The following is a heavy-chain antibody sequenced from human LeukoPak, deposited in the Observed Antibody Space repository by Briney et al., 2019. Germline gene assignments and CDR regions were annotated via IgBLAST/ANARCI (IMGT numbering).Heavy chain of an antibody. D-gene: IGHD3-16*01. J-gene: IGHJ6*02. CDR1: GGSISGHY. Sequence: SETQSLTCSVSGGSISGHYWTWIRQPPGKGLEWIGQIHYTGKPDYNPSLKSRITISVDTSKNQVSLQVSSVTAADSAIYYCARFGVDYDMDVWGHGTTVTVFS. CDR2: IHYTGKP. CDR3: ARFGVDYDMDV. V-gene: IGHV4-59*11.